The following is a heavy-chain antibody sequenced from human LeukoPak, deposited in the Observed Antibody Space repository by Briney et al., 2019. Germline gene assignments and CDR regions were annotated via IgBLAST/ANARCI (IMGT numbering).Heavy chain of an antibody. J-gene: IGHJ4*02. CDR3: TTDYYYDSSGSYYTIDY. D-gene: IGHD3-22*01. V-gene: IGHV1-18*01. CDR2: ISAYNGNT. CDR1: GYTFTSYG. Sequence: ASVKVSCKASGYTFTSYGISWVRQAPGQGLEWMGWISAYNGNTNYAQKLQGRVTMTKDTSTDTAYMELSSLRSEDTAVYYCTTDYYYDSSGSYYTIDYWGQGTLVTVSS.